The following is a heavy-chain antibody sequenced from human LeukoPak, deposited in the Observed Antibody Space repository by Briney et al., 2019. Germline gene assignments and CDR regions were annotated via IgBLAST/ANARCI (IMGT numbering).Heavy chain of an antibody. Sequence: PSETLSLTCTVSGDSIRTYHWNWIRQSPGKGLEWIGSAHYSGSGNHNPSLKSRLTISVDTSKNQVSLKLSSITAADTAVYYYARDEINYGSGSYFDFWGQGTLVTVSS. D-gene: IGHD3-10*01. V-gene: IGHV4-59*01. CDR3: ARDEINYGSGSYFDF. CDR2: AHYSGSG. J-gene: IGHJ4*02. CDR1: GDSIRTYH.